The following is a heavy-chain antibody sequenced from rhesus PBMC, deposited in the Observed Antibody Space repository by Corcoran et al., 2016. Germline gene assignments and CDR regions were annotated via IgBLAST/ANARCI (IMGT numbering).Heavy chain of an antibody. J-gene: IGHJ4*01. Sequence: QVQLQESGPGLVKPSETLSVTCAVSGDSISGNYWSWIRQAPGKGLEWIGYIYGSDGNTNYNPSLKPRVTLSVDTSQNHFSLRVTSVTAADTAVYFCARDHTGSFDSWGQGLLVTV. CDR2: IYGSDGNT. V-gene: IGHV4-169*02. D-gene: IGHD2-21*01. CDR1: GDSISGNY. CDR3: ARDHTGSFDS.